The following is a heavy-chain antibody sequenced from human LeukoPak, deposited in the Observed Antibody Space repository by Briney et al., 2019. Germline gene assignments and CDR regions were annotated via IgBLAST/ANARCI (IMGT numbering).Heavy chain of an antibody. CDR1: GGSISSGGYS. CDR2: IYHSGST. CDR3: ARVVDWFDP. V-gene: IGHV4-30-2*01. D-gene: IGHD2-21*01. Sequence: SETLSLTCAVSGGSISSGGYSWSWIRQPPGKGLEWIGYIYHSGSTYYNPSLKSQVTISVDRSKNQFSLKLSSVTAADTAVYYCARVVDWFDPWGQGTLVTVSS. J-gene: IGHJ5*02.